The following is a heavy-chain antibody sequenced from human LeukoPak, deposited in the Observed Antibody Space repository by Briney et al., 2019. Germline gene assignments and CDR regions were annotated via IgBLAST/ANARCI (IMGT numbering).Heavy chain of an antibody. CDR3: ARDGPPNGAYYYYGMDV. Sequence: PGGSLRLSCAASGFTFSSYWMSWVRQAPGKGLEWAANIKQDGSEKYYVDSVKGRFTISRDNAKNSLYLQMNSLRAEDTAVYYCARDGPPNGAYYYYGMDVWGQGTTVTVSS. V-gene: IGHV3-7*01. D-gene: IGHD4-17*01. J-gene: IGHJ6*02. CDR1: GFTFSSYW. CDR2: IKQDGSEK.